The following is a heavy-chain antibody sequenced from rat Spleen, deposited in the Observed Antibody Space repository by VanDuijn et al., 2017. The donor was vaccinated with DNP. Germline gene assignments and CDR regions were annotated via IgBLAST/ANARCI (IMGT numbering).Heavy chain of an antibody. Sequence: EVQLVESGGDLVQPGRSLRLSCAGSGFTFSNHWMNWIRQAPGKGLEWVASITSGGGTYYRDSVKGRFTISRDNANRTLYLQMDSLRSEDTATYYCATSPGPNWFAYWGQGTLVTVSS. V-gene: IGHV5-31*01. D-gene: IGHD1-4*01. CDR2: ITSGGGT. J-gene: IGHJ3*01. CDR3: ATSPGPNWFAY. CDR1: GFTFSNHW.